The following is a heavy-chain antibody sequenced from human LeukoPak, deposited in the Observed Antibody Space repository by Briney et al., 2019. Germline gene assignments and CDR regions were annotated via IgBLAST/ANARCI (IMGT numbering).Heavy chain of an antibody. D-gene: IGHD2-2*01. J-gene: IGHJ6*02. Sequence: GSSVKVSCKASGGTFSSYAISWVRQAPGQGLEWMGRIIPILGIANYAQKFQGRVTITADESTSTAYMELSSLRSEDTAVYYCATGAAIDYYCYGMDVWGQGTTVTVSS. CDR3: ATGAAIDYYCYGMDV. CDR2: IIPILGIA. V-gene: IGHV1-69*04. CDR1: GGTFSSYA.